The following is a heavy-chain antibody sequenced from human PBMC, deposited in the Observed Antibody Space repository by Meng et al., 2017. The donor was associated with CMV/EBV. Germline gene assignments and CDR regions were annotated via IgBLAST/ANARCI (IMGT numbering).Heavy chain of an antibody. D-gene: IGHD2-2*01. CDR3: ARQLQFGEYGMDV. V-gene: IGHV1-2*02. CDR1: RYTFTGYY. J-gene: IGHJ6*02. CDR2: INPNSGGT. Sequence: ASFMVSCKASRYTFTGYYMHWLRQAPGQGLEWMGWINPNSGGTNYAQKFQGRVTITRDTSISTAYMELSRLRSDDTAVYYCARQLQFGEYGMDVWGQGTTVTVSS.